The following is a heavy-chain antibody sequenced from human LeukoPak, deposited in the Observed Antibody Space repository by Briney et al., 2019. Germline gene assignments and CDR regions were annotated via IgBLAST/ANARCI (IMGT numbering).Heavy chain of an antibody. CDR2: IYTSGST. CDR3: ARGPEGYYDYVFDY. Sequence: SSETLSLTCAVYGGSFSGYYWSWIRQPAGKGLEWIGRIYTSGSTNYNPSLKSRVTISVDMSKNQFSLKLSSVIAADTAVYYCARGPEGYYDYVFDYWGQGTLVTVSS. CDR1: GGSFSGYY. J-gene: IGHJ4*02. V-gene: IGHV4-59*10. D-gene: IGHD3-16*01.